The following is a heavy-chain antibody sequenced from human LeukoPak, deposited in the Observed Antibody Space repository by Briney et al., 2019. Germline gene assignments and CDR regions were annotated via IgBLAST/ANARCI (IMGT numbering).Heavy chain of an antibody. V-gene: IGHV4-39*01. J-gene: IGHJ5*02. Sequence: SETLSLTCTVSGGSISSSSYYLGWIRQPPGKGLEWIGSIYYSGSTYYNPSLKSRVTISVDTSKNQFSLKLSSVTAADTAVYYCARHRPDYDILTGRFDPWGQGTLVTVSS. CDR2: IYYSGST. CDR3: ARHRPDYDILTGRFDP. D-gene: IGHD3-9*01. CDR1: GGSISSSSYY.